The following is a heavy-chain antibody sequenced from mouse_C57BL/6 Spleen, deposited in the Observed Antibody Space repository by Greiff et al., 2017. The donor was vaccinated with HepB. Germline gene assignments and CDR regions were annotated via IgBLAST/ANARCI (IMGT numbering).Heavy chain of an antibody. CDR1: GFNIKDYY. J-gene: IGHJ2*01. CDR3: ARQGYFDY. V-gene: IGHV14-2*01. Sequence: EVQLQQSGAELVKPGASVKLSCTASGFNIKDYYMHWVKQRTEQGLEWIGRIDPEDGETKYATKFPGKATITADTSSNTAYLQLSSLTSEDSAVYYCARQGYFDYWGQGTTLTVSS. CDR2: IDPEDGET.